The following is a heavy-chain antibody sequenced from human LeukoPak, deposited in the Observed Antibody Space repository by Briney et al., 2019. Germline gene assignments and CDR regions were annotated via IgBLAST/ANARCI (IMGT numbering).Heavy chain of an antibody. CDR3: AVVPAAMSVGFCY. Sequence: GGSLRLSCAASGFTFSSYWMSWVREAPGEGLEWGANIKQDGGEKYYVDSVKGRFTISRDNAKNSLYLQMNRLRAGDRAVYYCAVVPAAMSVGFCYWGQGTLVTVSS. J-gene: IGHJ4*02. D-gene: IGHD2-2*01. CDR2: IKQDGGEK. CDR1: GFTFSSYW. V-gene: IGHV3-7*01.